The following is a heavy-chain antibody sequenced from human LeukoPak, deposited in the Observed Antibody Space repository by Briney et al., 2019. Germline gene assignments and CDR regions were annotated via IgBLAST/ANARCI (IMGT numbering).Heavy chain of an antibody. CDR3: ARHWGYYYMDV. V-gene: IGHV3-21*01. D-gene: IGHD7-27*01. J-gene: IGHJ6*03. CDR1: GFTFSSYS. Sequence: GGSLRLSCAASGFTFSSYSMNWVRQAPGKGLEWVSSISSSSSYIYYADSVKGRFTISRDNAKNSLYLQMNSLRAEDTAVCYCARHWGYYYMDVWGKGTTVTVSS. CDR2: ISSSSSYI.